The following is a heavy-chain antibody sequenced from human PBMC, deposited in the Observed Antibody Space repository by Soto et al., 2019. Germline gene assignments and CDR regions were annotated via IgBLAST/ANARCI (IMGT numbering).Heavy chain of an antibody. V-gene: IGHV4-59*01. Sequence: PSETLSLTCTVSGGSISSYYWSWIRQPPGKGLEWIGYIYYSGSTNYNPSLKSRVTISVDTSKNQFSLKLSSVTAADTAVYYCARAWNYYGSGTYFDYWGQGTLVTVSS. CDR1: GGSISSYY. J-gene: IGHJ4*02. D-gene: IGHD3-10*01. CDR3: ARAWNYYGSGTYFDY. CDR2: IYYSGST.